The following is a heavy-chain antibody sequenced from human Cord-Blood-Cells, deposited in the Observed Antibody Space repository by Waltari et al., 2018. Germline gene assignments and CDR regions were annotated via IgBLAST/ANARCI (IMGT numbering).Heavy chain of an antibody. V-gene: IGHV3-33*01. CDR1: GFTFSSYG. J-gene: IGHJ4*02. CDR3: ARHAVAAAAYDY. D-gene: IGHD6-13*01. CDR2: IWYDGSNK. Sequence: QVQLVESGGGVVQPGRSLRLSCAASGFTFSSYGMHWVRQAPGKGLEWVAVIWYDGSNKDYAGSVKGRFTISRDNSKNTLYLQMNSLRAEDTAVYYGARHAVAAAAYDYWGQGTLVTVSS.